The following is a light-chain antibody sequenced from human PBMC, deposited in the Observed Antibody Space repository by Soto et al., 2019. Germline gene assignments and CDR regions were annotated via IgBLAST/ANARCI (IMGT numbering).Light chain of an antibody. J-gene: IGLJ3*02. CDR1: SSDDRY. V-gene: IGLV2-14*01. Sequence: QSALTQPASVSGSPGQSITISCTGTSSDDRYVSWYQQHPGEAPKLMISQATNRPSGVSDRFSGSKSGNTASLTISGLQADDEADYYCTSYTDNRVWVFGGGTKVTVL. CDR2: QAT. CDR3: TSYTDNRVWV.